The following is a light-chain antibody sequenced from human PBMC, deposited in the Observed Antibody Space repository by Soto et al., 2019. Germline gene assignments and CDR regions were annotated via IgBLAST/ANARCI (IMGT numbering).Light chain of an antibody. CDR3: QQYDIWPPT. CDR1: QSVSTN. V-gene: IGKV3-15*01. CDR2: GAS. Sequence: EIVMTQSPAILSVSPGERATLSCRASQSVSTNLAWFQQKPGQTPRLLFNGASTRATGIPARFTGSGSGTKFILTISSLQSEDFAVYYCQQYDIWPPTFGQGTKVEIK. J-gene: IGKJ1*01.